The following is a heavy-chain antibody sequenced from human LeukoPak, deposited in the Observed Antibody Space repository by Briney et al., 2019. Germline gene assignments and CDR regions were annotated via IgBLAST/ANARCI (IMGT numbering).Heavy chain of an antibody. D-gene: IGHD2-15*01. CDR2: ISGIGGGT. V-gene: IGHV3-23*01. J-gene: IGHJ4*02. CDR3: ANHHGGGRNMDY. CDR1: GFTFISYA. Sequence: GGSLRLSCAASGFTFISYAMSWVRQAPGKGLERGSAISGIGGGTYYAASVKGRFTISRDNSKNTLYLQMNSLRAEDTAVYYCANHHGGGRNMDYWGQGTLVTVPS.